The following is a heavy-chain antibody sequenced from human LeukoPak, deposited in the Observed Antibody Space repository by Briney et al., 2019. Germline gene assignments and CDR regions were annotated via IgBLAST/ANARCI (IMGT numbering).Heavy chain of an antibody. CDR1: GASVSSSGYY. V-gene: IGHV4-61*08. J-gene: IGHJ4*02. D-gene: IGHD6-13*01. CDR3: GRETIAATGTSVFFDY. CDR2: IYHSGST. Sequence: PSETLSLTCTVSGASVSSSGYYWTWIRQPPGKGLEWIGYIYHSGSTNHNPSLKSRVTISVDTSKNQFSLKLTSITAADTAIYYCGRETIAATGTSVFFDYWGQGTLVTVPS.